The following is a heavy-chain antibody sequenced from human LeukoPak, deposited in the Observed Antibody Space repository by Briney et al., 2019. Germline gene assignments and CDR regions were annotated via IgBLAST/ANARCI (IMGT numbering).Heavy chain of an antibody. CDR2: INSDGSST. CDR3: AKEVATMGVDY. D-gene: IGHD5-12*01. V-gene: IGHV3-74*01. J-gene: IGHJ4*02. CDR1: GFTFSSYW. Sequence: PGGSLRLSCAASGFTFSSYWMHWVRQAPGKGLVWVSRINSDGSSTSYADSVKGRFTISRDNAKNTLYLQMNSLRAEDTAVYYCAKEVATMGVDYWGQGTLVTVSS.